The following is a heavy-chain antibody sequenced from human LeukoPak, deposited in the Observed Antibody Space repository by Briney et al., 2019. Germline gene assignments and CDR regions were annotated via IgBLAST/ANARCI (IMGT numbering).Heavy chain of an antibody. D-gene: IGHD2-2*01. J-gene: IGHJ4*02. Sequence: ASVRVSCTPSVYTFTVYYMHWVRQAPGQGVEWMGWINPNSGGTNYAQKFQGRVTMTRDTSISTAYMELSRLRSDDTAVYYCARLASDIVVVPAAVWGQGTLVTVSS. CDR1: VYTFTVYY. CDR3: ARLASDIVVVPAAV. V-gene: IGHV1-2*02. CDR2: INPNSGGT.